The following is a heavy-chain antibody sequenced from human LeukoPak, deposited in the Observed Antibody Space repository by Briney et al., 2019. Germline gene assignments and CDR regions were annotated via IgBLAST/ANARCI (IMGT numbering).Heavy chain of an antibody. CDR2: IYPGDADT. J-gene: IGHJ4*02. V-gene: IGHV5-51*01. CDR3: ARLGLMRYCSGGNCHPDY. CDR1: GYSFATYF. D-gene: IGHD2-15*01. Sequence: GESLKISFKGSGYSFATYFIGWVRQVPRKGLEWMGMIYPGDADTRYSPSFQGQVTISADKSISTAYLQWSSLKASDTAIYFCARLGLMRYCSGGNCHPDYWGQGTLVTVSS.